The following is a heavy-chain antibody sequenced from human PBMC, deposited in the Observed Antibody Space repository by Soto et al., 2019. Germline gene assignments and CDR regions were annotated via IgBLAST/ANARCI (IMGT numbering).Heavy chain of an antibody. CDR2: IIPIFRTA. CDR1: GGTFSSYA. J-gene: IGHJ6*02. Sequence: QVQLVQSGAEVKKPGSSVKVSCKASGGTFSSYAISWVRQAPGQGLEWMGGIIPIFRTANYAQKFQGRGSITADESTSTAYMELSSLRSDDTAVYYCARDWLLSSPYYYYGMDVWGQGTTVTVSS. CDR3: ARDWLLSSPYYYYGMDV. D-gene: IGHD2-2*01. V-gene: IGHV1-69*01.